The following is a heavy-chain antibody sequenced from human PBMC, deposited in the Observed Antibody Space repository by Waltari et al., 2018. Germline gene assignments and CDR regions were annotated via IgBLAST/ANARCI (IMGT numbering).Heavy chain of an antibody. Sequence: QLQLQESGPGLVKPSETLALTCTVSGCSISSSSYYWGWIRQPPGKVLEWIGSIYYSGSTYYNPSLKSRVTISVDTSKNQFSLKLSSVTAADTAVYYCARVRIAAAINYYYYGMDVWGQGTTVTVSS. V-gene: IGHV4-39*07. CDR3: ARVRIAAAINYYYYGMDV. J-gene: IGHJ6*02. CDR1: GCSISSSSYY. D-gene: IGHD6-13*01. CDR2: IYYSGST.